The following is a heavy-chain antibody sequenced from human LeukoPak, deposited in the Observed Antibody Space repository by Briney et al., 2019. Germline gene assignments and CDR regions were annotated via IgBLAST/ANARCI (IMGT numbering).Heavy chain of an antibody. J-gene: IGHJ3*02. D-gene: IGHD1-26*01. CDR2: ISSSGSTI. CDR3: ARAMSGSYLGDAFDI. CDR1: GFTFSDYY. Sequence: PGGSLRLSCAASGFTFSDYYMSWIRQAPGKGLEWVSYISSSGSTIYYADSVKGRFTISRDNAKNSLYLQMNNLRAEDTAVYYCARAMSGSYLGDAFDIWGQGTMVTVSS. V-gene: IGHV3-11*04.